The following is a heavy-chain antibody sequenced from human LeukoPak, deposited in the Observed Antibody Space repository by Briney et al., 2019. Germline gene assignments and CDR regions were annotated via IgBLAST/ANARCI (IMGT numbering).Heavy chain of an antibody. J-gene: IGHJ4*02. Sequence: PGRSLRLSCAASGFTFSSYGMHWVRQAPGKGLEWVALISYDGSNKYYADSVKGRFTISRDNSKNTLFLQMNSLRAEDTAVYYCARATTKLGILAVDYWGQGTLVTVSS. CDR3: ARATTKLGILAVDY. CDR2: ISYDGSNK. D-gene: IGHD7-27*01. V-gene: IGHV3-30*03. CDR1: GFTFSSYG.